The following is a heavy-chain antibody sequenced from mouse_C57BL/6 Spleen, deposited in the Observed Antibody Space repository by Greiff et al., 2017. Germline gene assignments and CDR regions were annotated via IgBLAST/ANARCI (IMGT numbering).Heavy chain of an antibody. V-gene: IGHV14-2*01. CDR3: ARSDSSSYWYFDV. Sequence: VQLKQSGAELVKPGASVKLSCTASGFNINDYYMHWVKQRTEQGLEWIGRIDPEDGDTKYAPKFKGKATITADTSSNTAYLQLSSLTSEDTAVYYCARSDSSSYWYFDVWGTGTTVTVSS. J-gene: IGHJ1*03. D-gene: IGHD1-1*01. CDR2: IDPEDGDT. CDR1: GFNINDYY.